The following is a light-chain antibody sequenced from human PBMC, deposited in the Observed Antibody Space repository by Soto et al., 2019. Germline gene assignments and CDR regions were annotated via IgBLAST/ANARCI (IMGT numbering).Light chain of an antibody. Sequence: DIQMTQSPSTLSASVGDRVTITCRASQGISKGVAWYQQKPGKAPKLLTYDASSLGGGVPSRFSGSGTGTEFTLTISSLHLDEFAPYYCQQYHSYSTFGQGTKLEIK. CDR1: QGISKG. J-gene: IGKJ2*01. CDR3: QQYHSYST. CDR2: DAS. V-gene: IGKV1-5*01.